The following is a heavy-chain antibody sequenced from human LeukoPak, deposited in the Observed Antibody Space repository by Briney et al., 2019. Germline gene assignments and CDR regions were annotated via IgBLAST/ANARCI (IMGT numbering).Heavy chain of an antibody. J-gene: IGHJ4*02. CDR3: ARGGAVAGGPIVY. D-gene: IGHD6-19*01. CDR1: GFTFSSYD. V-gene: IGHV3-13*01. Sequence: GGSLRLSCAASGFTFSSYDMHWVRQATGKGLEWVSAIGTAGDTYYPGSVKGRFTISRENAKNSLYLQMNSLRAGDTAVYYCARGGAVAGGPIVYWGQGTLVTVSS. CDR2: IGTAGDT.